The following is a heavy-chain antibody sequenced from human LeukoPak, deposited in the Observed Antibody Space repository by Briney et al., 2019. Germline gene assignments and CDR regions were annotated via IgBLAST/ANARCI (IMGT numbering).Heavy chain of an antibody. V-gene: IGHV5-51*01. Sequence: GESLKISCKGSGYSFTSYWIGWGRQMPGKGLEWMGIIYPGDSDTRYSPSFQGQVTISADKSISTAYLQWSSLKASDTAMYYCARCPQDYYDSSGYYAYFDYWGQGTLVTVSS. D-gene: IGHD3-22*01. CDR1: GYSFTSYW. J-gene: IGHJ4*02. CDR2: IYPGDSDT. CDR3: ARCPQDYYDSSGYYAYFDY.